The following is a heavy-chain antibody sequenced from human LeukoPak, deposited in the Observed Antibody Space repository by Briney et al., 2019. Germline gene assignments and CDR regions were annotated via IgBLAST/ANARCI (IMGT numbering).Heavy chain of an antibody. J-gene: IGHJ6*04. CDR1: GGSISSYY. CDR3: ARGPAPHCSGGSCYGMDV. V-gene: IGHV4-59*01. D-gene: IGHD2-15*01. Sequence: SETLSLTCTVSGGSISSYYWSWIRQPPGKGLEWIGYIYYSGSTNYNPSLKSRVTISVDTSKNQFSLKLSSVTAADTAVYYCARGPAPHCSGGSCYGMDVWGKGTTVTVSS. CDR2: IYYSGST.